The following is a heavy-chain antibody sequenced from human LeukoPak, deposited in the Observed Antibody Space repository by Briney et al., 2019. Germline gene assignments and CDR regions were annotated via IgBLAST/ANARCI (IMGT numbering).Heavy chain of an antibody. J-gene: IGHJ6*03. V-gene: IGHV4-34*01. CDR3: ARGVRGLMVYYYYYMDV. D-gene: IGHD3-10*01. Sequence: PSETLSLTCAVYGGSFSGYYWSWIRQPPGKGLEWIGEINHSGSTNYNPSLKSRVTISVDTSKNQFSLKLSSVTAADTAVYYCARGVRGLMVYYYYYMDVWGKGTTVTVSS. CDR1: GGSFSGYY. CDR2: INHSGST.